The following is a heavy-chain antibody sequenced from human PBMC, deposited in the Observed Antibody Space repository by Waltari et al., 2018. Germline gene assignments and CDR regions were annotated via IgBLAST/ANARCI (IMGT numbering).Heavy chain of an antibody. CDR2: VDPEDGET. J-gene: IGHJ3*01. Sequence: EVQLLQSGAELKEPGTTVRISCKVSGYTFSDYYIHWVQQAPGKGLRWMGLVDPEDGETRYADNVQGRVTISADTSTDTASMELSSLRSEDTAVFYCATALGDSSSASRPFDFWGQGTMITVSS. D-gene: IGHD6-19*01. CDR1: GYTFSDYY. V-gene: IGHV1-69-2*01. CDR3: ATALGDSSSASRPFDF.